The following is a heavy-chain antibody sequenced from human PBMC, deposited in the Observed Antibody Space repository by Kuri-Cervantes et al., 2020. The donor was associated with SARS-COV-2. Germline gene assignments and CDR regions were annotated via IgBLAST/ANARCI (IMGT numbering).Heavy chain of an antibody. CDR3: ARLSGLSTVTTSRPY. CDR1: GGTFSSYA. Sequence: SVKVSCKASGGTFSSYAISWARQAPGQGLEWMGGIIPIFGTANYAQKFQGRVTTTADKSTSTAYMELSSLRSEDTAVYYCARLSGLSTVTTSRPYWGQGTLVTVSS. D-gene: IGHD4-17*01. V-gene: IGHV1-69*06. J-gene: IGHJ4*02. CDR2: IIPIFGTA.